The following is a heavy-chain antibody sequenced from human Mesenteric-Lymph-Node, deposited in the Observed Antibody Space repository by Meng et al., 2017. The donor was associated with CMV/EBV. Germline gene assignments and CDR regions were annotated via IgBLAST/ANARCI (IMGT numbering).Heavy chain of an antibody. D-gene: IGHD2-15*01. Sequence: TFSSYAMSWVRQAPGKGLEWVSAISGSGGSTYYADSVKGRFTISRDNSKNTLYLQMNSLRAEDTAVYYCAKGGRGYCSGGSCYLFDYWGQGTLVTVSS. CDR1: TFSSYA. V-gene: IGHV3-23*01. CDR3: AKGGRGYCSGGSCYLFDY. J-gene: IGHJ4*02. CDR2: ISGSGGST.